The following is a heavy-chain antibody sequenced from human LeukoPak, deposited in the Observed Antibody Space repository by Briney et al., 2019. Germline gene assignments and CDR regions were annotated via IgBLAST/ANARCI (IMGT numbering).Heavy chain of an antibody. V-gene: IGHV1-18*01. D-gene: IGHD1-26*01. CDR2: ISAYNGNT. CDR1: GYTFTSYG. CDR3: ARVVLPRWWGGSYNYYYMDV. J-gene: IGHJ6*03. Sequence: GASVKVSCKASGYTFTSYGISWVRQAPGQGLEWMGWISAYNGNTNYAQKLQGRVTMTTDTSTSTAYMELRSLRSDDTAVYYCARVVLPRWWGGSYNYYYMDVWGKGTTVTVSS.